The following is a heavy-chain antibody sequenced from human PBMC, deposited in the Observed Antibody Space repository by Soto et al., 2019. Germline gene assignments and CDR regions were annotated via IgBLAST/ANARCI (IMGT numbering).Heavy chain of an antibody. Sequence: ASETLSLTCTVYGDSITNNHWWTWVRQSPGKGPEMIGEIYHTGHANYNPTLNSRDDISVDKSKNHFSLTLNSVTAADTAVYYCASKLGPYYYGLDVWGQGTTVT. D-gene: IGHD3-16*01. V-gene: IGHV4-4*02. CDR1: GDSITNNHW. CDR2: IYHTGHA. CDR3: ASKLGPYYYGLDV. J-gene: IGHJ6*02.